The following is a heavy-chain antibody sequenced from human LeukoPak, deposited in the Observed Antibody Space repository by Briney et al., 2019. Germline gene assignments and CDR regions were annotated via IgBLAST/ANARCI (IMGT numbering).Heavy chain of an antibody. J-gene: IGHJ3*02. CDR2: INNSGRT. Sequence: SETLSLTCAVYGGSFGGYYSSWIRHPPGKGLDWIGEINNSGRTNYTPSLKSRVTISGDTSKNQFSLKLSSVTAADTAVYYCARGDCSYASCYHIGAFDIWGQGTMVTVSS. D-gene: IGHD2-2*01. CDR3: ARGDCSYASCYHIGAFDI. CDR1: GGSFGGYY. V-gene: IGHV4-34*01.